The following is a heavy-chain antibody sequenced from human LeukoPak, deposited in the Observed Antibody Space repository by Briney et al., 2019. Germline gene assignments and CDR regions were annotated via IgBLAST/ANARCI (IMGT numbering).Heavy chain of an antibody. CDR2: GYYTGST. J-gene: IGHJ4*02. CDR1: GYTFSSSGYN. CDR3: ARQHRYCSSLSCFYFES. Sequence: PSESLSLTCTASGYTFSSSGYNWVRLPQPQGKGLVSIGSGYYTGSTFYNPSLKSRVSISVDTSKNQFSLKLSSVTAPDTAVYYCARQHRYCSSLSCFYFESWGQGTLVTVSS. D-gene: IGHD2-2*01. V-gene: IGHV4-39*01.